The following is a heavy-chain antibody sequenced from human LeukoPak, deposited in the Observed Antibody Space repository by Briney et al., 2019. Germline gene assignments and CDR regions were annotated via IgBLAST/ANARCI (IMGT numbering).Heavy chain of an antibody. CDR2: INPNSGGT. J-gene: IGHJ3*02. CDR1: GYTFTGHY. D-gene: IGHD4-17*01. CDR3: AREDYGDLDAFDI. V-gene: IGHV1-2*02. Sequence: ASVKVSCKASGYTFTGHYMHWVRQAPGQGLEWMGWINPNSGGTNYAQKFQGRVTMTRDTSISTAYMELSRLRSDDTAVYYCAREDYGDLDAFDIWGQGTMVTVSS.